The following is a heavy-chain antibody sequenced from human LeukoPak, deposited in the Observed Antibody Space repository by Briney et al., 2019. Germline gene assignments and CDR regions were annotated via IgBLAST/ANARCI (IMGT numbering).Heavy chain of an antibody. CDR1: GFTFSRHS. Sequence: QAGGSLRLSCAASGFTFSRHSMSWFRQAPGRGLEWVSSINNSGDTSYYADSVKGRFTISRENSENTLYLQMNSLRADDTPVYYCVREDVGFGQFSTPDYWGQGTLVTVSS. CDR3: VREDVGFGQFSTPDY. V-gene: IGHV3-23*01. D-gene: IGHD3-10*01. CDR2: INNSGDTS. J-gene: IGHJ4*02.